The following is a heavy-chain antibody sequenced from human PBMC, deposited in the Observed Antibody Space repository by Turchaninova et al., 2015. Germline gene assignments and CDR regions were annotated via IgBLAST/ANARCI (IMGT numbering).Heavy chain of an antibody. Sequence: QLVESGGGLVQPGGSLRLSCAASGFTFSSYWMSWVRQAPGKGLEWGANIKEDGSEKYYVDSVKGRFTISRDNAKNSLYVQMNSLRVEDTAVYYCARGYWNFDLWGRGTLVTASS. CDR1: GFTFSSYW. V-gene: IGHV3-7*01. CDR2: IKEDGSEK. J-gene: IGHJ2*01. CDR3: ARGYWNFDL.